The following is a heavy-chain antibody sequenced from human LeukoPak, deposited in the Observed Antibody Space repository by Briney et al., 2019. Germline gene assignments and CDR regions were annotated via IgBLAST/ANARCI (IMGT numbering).Heavy chain of an antibody. V-gene: IGHV3-30*18. Sequence: SGRSLRLSCAASGFTFRSYGMHWVRQAPGKGLEWVAVISYDGNDKYYADSVKGRFTISRDNSKNTLYLQMNSLRAEDTAVYYCAKGDTTWELPHDYWGQGTLVTVSS. CDR3: AKGDTTWELPHDY. CDR2: ISYDGNDK. J-gene: IGHJ4*02. CDR1: GFTFRSYG. D-gene: IGHD1-26*01.